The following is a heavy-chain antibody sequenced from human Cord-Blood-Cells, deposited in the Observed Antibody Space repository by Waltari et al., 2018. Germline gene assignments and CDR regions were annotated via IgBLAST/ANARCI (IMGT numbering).Heavy chain of an antibody. J-gene: IGHJ4*02. D-gene: IGHD1-26*01. CDR1: GYTFTGYY. CDR3: AREYGGSYYFYY. V-gene: IGHV1-2*02. Sequence: QVQLVQSGAAVKKPGASVKVSCKASGYTFTGYYMPWVGQAPGQGLEWMGWFNPNSGGTNYAQKFQGRVTMTRDTSISTAYMELSRLRSDDTAVYYCAREYGGSYYFYYWGQGTLVTVSS. CDR2: FNPNSGGT.